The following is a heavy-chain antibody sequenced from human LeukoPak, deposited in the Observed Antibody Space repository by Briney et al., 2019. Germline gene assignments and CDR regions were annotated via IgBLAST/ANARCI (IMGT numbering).Heavy chain of an antibody. V-gene: IGHV1-2*02. CDR3: ARDYSGSYYVVDYFDY. J-gene: IGHJ4*02. CDR2: INPNSGGT. D-gene: IGHD1-26*01. CDR1: GYTFTSYY. Sequence: ASVKVSCKASGYTFTSYYMHWVRQAPGQGLEWMGWINPNSGGTNYAQKFQGRVTMTRDTSISTAYMELSRLRSDDTAVYYCARDYSGSYYVVDYFDYWGQGTLVTVSS.